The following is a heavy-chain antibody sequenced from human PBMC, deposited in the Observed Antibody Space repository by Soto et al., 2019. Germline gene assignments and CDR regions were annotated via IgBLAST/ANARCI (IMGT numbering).Heavy chain of an antibody. CDR3: ARDLGGWPDY. CDR1: GYTFTSYA. V-gene: IGHV1-3*01. Sequence: QVQLVQSGAEVKKPGASVKVSCKASGYTFTSYAIHWVRQAPGQRLEWMGWINAGNGNTKYSQKFQDRVTITRDTSASLAYMELSSLRSEDTAVYYCARDLGGWPDYWGQGTLVTVPS. D-gene: IGHD6-19*01. J-gene: IGHJ4*02. CDR2: INAGNGNT.